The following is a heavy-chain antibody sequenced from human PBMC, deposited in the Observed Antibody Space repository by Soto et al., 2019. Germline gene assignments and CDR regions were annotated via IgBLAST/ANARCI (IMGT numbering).Heavy chain of an antibody. CDR1: SGSISSSNW. CDR3: ARDRDSSSGDEGVFDY. Sequence: SETLSLTCAVSSGSISSSNWWSWVRQPPGKGLEWIGEIYHSGSTNYNPSLKSRVTISVDKSKNQFSLKLSSVTAADTAVYYCARDRDSSSGDEGVFDYWGQGTLVTVSS. D-gene: IGHD6-13*01. V-gene: IGHV4-4*02. J-gene: IGHJ4*02. CDR2: IYHSGST.